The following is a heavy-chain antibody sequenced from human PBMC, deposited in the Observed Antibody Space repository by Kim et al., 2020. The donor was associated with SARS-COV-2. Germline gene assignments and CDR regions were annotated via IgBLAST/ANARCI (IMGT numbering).Heavy chain of an antibody. CDR1: GFTFSSYG. J-gene: IGHJ6*02. V-gene: IGHV3-30*18. CDR2: ISYDGSNK. CDR3: ANDRGSGSYYEPSSDYYYGMDV. Sequence: LSLTCAASGFTFSSYGMHWVRQAPGKGLEWVAVISYDGSNKYYADSVKGRFTISRDNSKNTLYLQMNSLRAEDTAVYYCANDRGSGSYYEPSSDYYYGMDVWGQGTTVTVSS. D-gene: IGHD3-10*01.